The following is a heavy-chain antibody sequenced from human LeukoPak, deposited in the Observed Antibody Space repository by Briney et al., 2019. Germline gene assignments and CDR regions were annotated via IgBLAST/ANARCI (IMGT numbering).Heavy chain of an antibody. Sequence: SETLSLTCTVSGGSINSHYWSWIRQPPGGGLQWIGFISYSGSTSYNPSLMSRVTISVDTSKNQFSLKLNSVTAADTALYFCARSYYDFWSGFYSDFWGQGALVTVSS. CDR2: ISYSGST. CDR1: GGSINSHY. D-gene: IGHD3-3*01. J-gene: IGHJ4*02. V-gene: IGHV4-59*11. CDR3: ARSYYDFWSGFYSDF.